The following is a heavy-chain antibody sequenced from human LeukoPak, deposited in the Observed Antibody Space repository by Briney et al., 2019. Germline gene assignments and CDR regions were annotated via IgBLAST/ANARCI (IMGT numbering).Heavy chain of an antibody. V-gene: IGHV4-34*01. CDR2: INHSGST. Sequence: SETPSLTCAVYGGSFSGYYWSWIRQPPGKGLEWIGEINHSGSTNYNPSLKSRVTISVDTSKNQFSLKLSSVTAADTAVYYCARNPRDSSSSPDPGETDYWGQGTLVTVSS. D-gene: IGHD6-13*01. CDR3: ARNPRDSSSSPDPGETDY. CDR1: GGSFSGYY. J-gene: IGHJ4*02.